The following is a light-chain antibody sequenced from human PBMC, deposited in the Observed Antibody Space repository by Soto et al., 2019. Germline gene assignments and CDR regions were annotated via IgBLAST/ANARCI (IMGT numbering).Light chain of an antibody. CDR1: QSVSSN. Sequence: EIVITQSPATPSVSPGERATPSCRASQSVSSNLAWYQHKPGQAPRLLIYGASTRATGIPDRFSGSGSGTDFTLTISRLEPEDFAVYYCHHYGGSPITFGQGTRLEIK. J-gene: IGKJ5*01. CDR2: GAS. V-gene: IGKV3-20*01. CDR3: HHYGGSPIT.